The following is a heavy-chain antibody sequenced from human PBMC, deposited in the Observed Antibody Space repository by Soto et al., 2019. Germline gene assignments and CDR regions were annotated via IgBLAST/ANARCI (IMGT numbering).Heavy chain of an antibody. Sequence: GGSLRLSCAASGFTFSSYAMSWVRQAPGKGLEWVSAISGSGGSTYYADSVKGRFTISRDNSKNTLYLQMNSLRAEDTAVYYCAKAWSDRPYSSSYFDYWGQGTLVTVSS. V-gene: IGHV3-23*01. J-gene: IGHJ4*02. CDR2: ISGSGGST. CDR1: GFTFSSYA. D-gene: IGHD6-13*01. CDR3: AKAWSDRPYSSSYFDY.